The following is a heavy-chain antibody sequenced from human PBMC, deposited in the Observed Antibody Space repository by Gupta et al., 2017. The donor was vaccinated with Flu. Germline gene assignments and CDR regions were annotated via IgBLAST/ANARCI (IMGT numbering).Heavy chain of an antibody. CDR2: IYYSGST. CDR1: GSIGTYC. D-gene: IGHD3-16*01. J-gene: IGHJ4*02. V-gene: IGHV4-59*01. CDR3: AIGPGGSTFDY. Sequence: GSIGTYCWSWIRKYRGKGLEWIGYIYYSGSTNYTPYLKRRVTMSLDTSKNKFSLKMSSVTAADTAVYYCAIGPGGSTFDYWGQGSLVTVSS.